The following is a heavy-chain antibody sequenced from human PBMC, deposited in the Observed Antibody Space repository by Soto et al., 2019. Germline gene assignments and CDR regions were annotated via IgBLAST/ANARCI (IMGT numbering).Heavy chain of an antibody. CDR2: IIPISDTT. CDR1: GGTFSSYA. V-gene: IGHV1-69*01. CDR3: ARSQGSSTSLEIYYYYYYGMDV. J-gene: IGHJ6*02. Sequence: QVQLVQSGAEVKKPGSSVKVSCKASGGTFSSYAISWVXXXPGQGLEWMGGIIPISDTTNYAQKFQGRVTITADESTSTAYMELSSLRSEDTAVYYCARSQGSSTSLEIYYYYYYGMDVWGQGTTVTVSS. D-gene: IGHD2-2*01.